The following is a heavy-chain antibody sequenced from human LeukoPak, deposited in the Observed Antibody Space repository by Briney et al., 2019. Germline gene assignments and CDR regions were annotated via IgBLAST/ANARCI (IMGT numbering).Heavy chain of an antibody. J-gene: IGHJ4*02. CDR1: GFTFSSYS. V-gene: IGHV3-21*01. D-gene: IGHD6-13*01. Sequence: PGGSLRLSCAASGFTFSSYSMNWVRQAPGKGLEWVSSISSSSSYIYYADSVKGRFTISRDNAKNSLYLQMNSLRAEDTAVYYCARVTGIAAPLDYWGQGTLVTVSS. CDR2: ISSSSSYI. CDR3: ARVTGIAAPLDY.